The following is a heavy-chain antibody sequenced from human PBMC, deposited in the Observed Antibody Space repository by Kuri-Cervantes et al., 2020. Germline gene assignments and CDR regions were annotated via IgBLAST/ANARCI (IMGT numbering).Heavy chain of an antibody. D-gene: IGHD2-2*01. V-gene: IGHV1-18*01. CDR3: ARGQGEIVVVLSSSRQYYYYYMDV. J-gene: IGHJ6*03. CDR1: GYTFTSYG. Sequence: ASVKVSCKASGYTFTSYGISWVRQAPGQGLEWMGWISAYNGNTNYAQKLQGRVTMTTDTSTSTAYMELRSLRSGDTAVYYCARGQGEIVVVLSSSRQYYYYYMDVWGKGTTVTVSS. CDR2: ISAYNGNT.